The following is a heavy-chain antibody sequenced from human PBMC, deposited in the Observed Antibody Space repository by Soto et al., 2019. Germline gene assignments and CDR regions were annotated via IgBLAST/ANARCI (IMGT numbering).Heavy chain of an antibody. CDR2: INHSGST. CDR3: ARGRSSVLRFLEWLLYFDY. Sequence: PSETLSLTCAVYGGSFSGYYWSWIRQPPGKGLEWIGEINHSGSTNYNPSLKSRVTISVDTSKNQFSLKLSSVTAADTAVYYCARGRSSVLRFLEWLLYFDYWGQGTLVTVS. V-gene: IGHV4-34*01. D-gene: IGHD3-3*01. J-gene: IGHJ4*02. CDR1: GGSFSGYY.